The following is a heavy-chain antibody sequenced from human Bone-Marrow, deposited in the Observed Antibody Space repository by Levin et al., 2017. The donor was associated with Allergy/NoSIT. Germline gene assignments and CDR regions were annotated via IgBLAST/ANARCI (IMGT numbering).Heavy chain of an antibody. D-gene: IGHD4-17*01. J-gene: IGHJ5*02. CDR2: INPNSGST. CDR1: GYTFTGYY. Sequence: GESLKISCKASGYTFTGYYMHWVRQAPGQGLEWMGWINPNSGSTNYAQRFQGRVTMTRDTSINTAYMELSRLKSDDTAVYYCARDRDYGDYGSVNWFDPWGQGTLVTVSS. CDR3: ARDRDYGDYGSVNWFDP. V-gene: IGHV1-2*02.